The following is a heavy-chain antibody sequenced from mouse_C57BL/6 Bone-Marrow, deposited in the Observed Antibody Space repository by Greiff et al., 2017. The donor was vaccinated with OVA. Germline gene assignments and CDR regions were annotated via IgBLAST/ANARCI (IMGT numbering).Heavy chain of an antibody. CDR1: GFNINDYY. D-gene: IGHD2-5*01. J-gene: IGHJ2*01. Sequence: EVQLQQSGAELVKPGASVKLSCTASGFNINDYYMHWVKQRTEQGLEWIGRIDPEDGETTYDQKFQGKATITADTSSNTAYLQLSSLTSEDTAVYYCASQGNYSNYDYGGKGTTLTVSS. CDR3: ASQGNYSNYDY. CDR2: IDPEDGET. V-gene: IGHV14-2*01.